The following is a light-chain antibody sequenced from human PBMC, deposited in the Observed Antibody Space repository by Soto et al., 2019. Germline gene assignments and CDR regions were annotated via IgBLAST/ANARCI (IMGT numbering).Light chain of an antibody. CDR3: QQYGSLLT. Sequence: EIVLTQSPGTLSLSPGERATLSCRASRSVSSSYLDWYQQKPGQASRLLIYGASSRATGIPDRFSGSGSGTDFTLTISRLEPEDFAVYYCQQYGSLLTFGGGTKVEIK. CDR1: RSVSSSY. J-gene: IGKJ4*01. CDR2: GAS. V-gene: IGKV3-20*01.